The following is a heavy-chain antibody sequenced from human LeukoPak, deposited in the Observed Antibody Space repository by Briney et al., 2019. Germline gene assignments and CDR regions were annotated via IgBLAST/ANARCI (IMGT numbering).Heavy chain of an antibody. J-gene: IGHJ2*01. Sequence: PSETLSLTCTVSGDSISSYCWSWIRQPPEKGLEWIGYIYYSGSTNYNPSLKSRVTISVDTSKTQFSLKMNSVTAADTAVYYCARLQRITMAGPDYWYFDLWGRGTLVTVSS. CDR1: GDSISSYC. D-gene: IGHD3-10*01. CDR3: ARLQRITMAGPDYWYFDL. V-gene: IGHV4-59*01. CDR2: IYYSGST.